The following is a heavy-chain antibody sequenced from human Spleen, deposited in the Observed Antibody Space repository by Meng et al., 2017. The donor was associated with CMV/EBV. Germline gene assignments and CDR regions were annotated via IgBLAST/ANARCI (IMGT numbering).Heavy chain of an antibody. CDR2: IRYDGGNK. CDR3: GKGFGAFHYYGVDV. Sequence: GGSPRLSCAASGFIFTTYGMHWVRQAPGKGLEWVAFIRYDGGNKYYADSVKGRFTISRDNSKNTLYLQMNSLRAEDRAMYYCGKGFGAFHYYGVDVWGQGTTVTVSS. V-gene: IGHV3-30*02. CDR1: GFIFTTYG. D-gene: IGHD3-10*01. J-gene: IGHJ6*02.